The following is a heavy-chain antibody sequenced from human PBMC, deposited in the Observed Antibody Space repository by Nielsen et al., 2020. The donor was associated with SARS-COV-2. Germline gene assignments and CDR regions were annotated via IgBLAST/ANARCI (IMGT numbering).Heavy chain of an antibody. J-gene: IGHJ5*02. CDR1: GFSLSTSGMC. D-gene: IGHD3-10*02. V-gene: IGHV2-70*01. Sequence: SGPTLVKPTQTLTLTCTFSGFSLSTSGMCVSWIRQLPGKALEWLAIIDWEDDKYYTTSLKTRLTISKDTSKNQVVLTMTNMDPVDTATYYCARTLRSGSDYSPWFDPWGQGALVTVSS. CDR3: ARTLRSGSDYSPWFDP. CDR2: IDWEDDK.